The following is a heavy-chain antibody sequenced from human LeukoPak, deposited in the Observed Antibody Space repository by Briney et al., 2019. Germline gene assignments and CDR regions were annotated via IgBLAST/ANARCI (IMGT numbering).Heavy chain of an antibody. Sequence: ASVKVSCKASGGTFSSYAISWVRQAPGQGLEWMGWISAYNGNTNYVQKLQGRVTMTTDTSTSTAYMELRSLRSDDTAVYYCARSKCSGGSCYRAFDYWGQGTLVTVSS. CDR1: GGTFSSYA. J-gene: IGHJ4*02. CDR2: ISAYNGNT. V-gene: IGHV1-18*01. D-gene: IGHD2-15*01. CDR3: ARSKCSGGSCYRAFDY.